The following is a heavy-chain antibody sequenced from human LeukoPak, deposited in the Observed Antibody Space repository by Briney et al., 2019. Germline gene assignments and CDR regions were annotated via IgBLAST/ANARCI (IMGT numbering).Heavy chain of an antibody. J-gene: IGHJ4*02. CDR1: GFTFSSYS. Sequence: GGSLRLSCAASGFTFSSYSMNWVRQAPGKGLEWVSYISSSSSTIYYADSVKGQFTISRDNAKNSLYLQMNSLRAEDTAVYYCARDVHGSGSYYNHYNFDYWGQGTLVTVSS. CDR2: ISSSSSTI. V-gene: IGHV3-48*04. CDR3: ARDVHGSGSYYNHYNFDY. D-gene: IGHD3-10*01.